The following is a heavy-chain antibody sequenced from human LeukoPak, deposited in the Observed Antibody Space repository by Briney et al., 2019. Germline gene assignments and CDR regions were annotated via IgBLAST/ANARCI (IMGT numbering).Heavy chain of an antibody. CDR3: ARDIVMVTYWFDP. D-gene: IGHD5-18*01. CDR1: GYTFTGYY. V-gene: IGHV1-2*02. J-gene: IGHJ5*02. CDR2: INPNSGGT. Sequence: GASLKVSCKASGYTFTGYYMHWVRQAPGQGLEWMGWINPNSGGTNYAQKFQGRVSMTRETSISTAYMEPSRLRSYDTAVYYCARDIVMVTYWFDPWGQGTLVTVSS.